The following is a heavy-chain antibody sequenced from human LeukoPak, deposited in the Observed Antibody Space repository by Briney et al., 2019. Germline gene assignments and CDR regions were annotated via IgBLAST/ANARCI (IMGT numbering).Heavy chain of an antibody. Sequence: GGSLRLSCAASGFTFTDYWIHWVRQVAGKGLVWVSRINGDLTNTTYADSVKGRFTISRDNAKNTLYLQMNSLRAEDTAVYYCARAMPHDNWFNPWGQGSLVTVSS. V-gene: IGHV3-74*03. CDR2: INGDLTNT. CDR1: GFTFTDYW. CDR3: ARAMPHDNWFNP. J-gene: IGHJ5*02. D-gene: IGHD2-2*01.